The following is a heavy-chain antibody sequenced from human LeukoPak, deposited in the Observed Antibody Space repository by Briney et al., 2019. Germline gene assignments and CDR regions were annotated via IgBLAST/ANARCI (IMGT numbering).Heavy chain of an antibody. CDR3: TSTLGY. D-gene: IGHD7-27*01. Sequence: PGGSLRLSCAASGFTFSDAWMTWVRQAPGKGLEWVGRIKRKTDGGTTDYAAPLKGRFTTSRDDSKNTLYLQMNSLKTEDTAVYYCTSTLGYWGQGTLVTVSS. J-gene: IGHJ4*02. V-gene: IGHV3-15*01. CDR1: GFTFSDAW. CDR2: IKRKTDGGTT.